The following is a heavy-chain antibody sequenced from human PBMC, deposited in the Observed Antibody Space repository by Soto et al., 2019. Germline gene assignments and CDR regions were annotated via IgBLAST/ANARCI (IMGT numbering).Heavy chain of an antibody. Sequence: SETLSLTCAVSGGSISSRNWWSWVRQPPGKGLEWIGEIYHSGSTNYNPSLKSRVTISVDKSKNQFSLKLSSVTAADTAVYYCARNPIVVVPAAMVRWFDPWGQGTLVTVSS. CDR2: IYHSGST. V-gene: IGHV4-4*02. J-gene: IGHJ5*02. D-gene: IGHD2-2*01. CDR1: GGSISSRNW. CDR3: ARNPIVVVPAAMVRWFDP.